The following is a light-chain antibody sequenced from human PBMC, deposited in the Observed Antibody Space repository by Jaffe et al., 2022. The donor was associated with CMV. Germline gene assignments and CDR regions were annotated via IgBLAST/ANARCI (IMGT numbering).Light chain of an antibody. CDR2: DVN. CDR3: SSYTSSSTLPWV. V-gene: IGLV2-14*03. CDR1: SSDIGGYNY. Sequence: QSALTQPASLSGSPGQSITITCTGTSSDIGGYNYVSWYQQHPGKAPKLMIDDVNNRPSGVSNRFSGSKSGNTASLTISGLQAEDEADYYCSSYTSSSTLPWVFGGGTKLTVL. J-gene: IGLJ3*02.